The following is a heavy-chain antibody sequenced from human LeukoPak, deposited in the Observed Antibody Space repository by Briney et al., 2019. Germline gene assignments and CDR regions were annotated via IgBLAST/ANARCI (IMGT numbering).Heavy chain of an antibody. Sequence: GGSLRLSCAASGFTFSSYGMHWFRQAPGKGLVWVSRINSDESSTVYADSVKGRFTISRDNAKNTLHLQMNSLRAEDTAVYYCARGDSRGYYYTSGFDPWGQGTLVTVSS. CDR3: ARGDSRGYYYTSGFDP. V-gene: IGHV3-74*01. CDR2: INSDESST. D-gene: IGHD3-22*01. J-gene: IGHJ5*02. CDR1: GFTFSSYG.